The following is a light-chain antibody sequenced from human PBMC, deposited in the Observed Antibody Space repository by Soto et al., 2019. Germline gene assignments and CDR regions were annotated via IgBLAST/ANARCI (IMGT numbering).Light chain of an antibody. CDR2: SAS. CDR1: PSVTGTN. CDR3: QQYGSSPYT. J-gene: IGKJ2*01. V-gene: IGKV3-20*01. Sequence: EIVLTQSPGTLSLSPGERATLSCRASPSVTGTNLAWYQQKPGQAPRLLIYSASSRPPGIPDSFSGSGSGTEFTLTINRLEPEDFAVYYCQQYGSSPYTFGQGTKLEIK.